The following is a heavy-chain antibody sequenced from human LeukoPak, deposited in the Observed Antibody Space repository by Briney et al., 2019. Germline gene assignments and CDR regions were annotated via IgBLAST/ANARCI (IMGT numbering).Heavy chain of an antibody. V-gene: IGHV3-30*03. CDR2: ISYDGSNK. CDR3: ARVYSGYDY. CDR1: GFTFSSYG. D-gene: IGHD1-26*01. Sequence: GGSLRLSCAASGFTFSSYGMHWVRQAPGKGLEWVAVISYDGSNKYYADSVKGRFTISRDNSKNTLYLQMNSLRAEDTAVYYCARVYSGYDYWGQGTLVTVSS. J-gene: IGHJ4*02.